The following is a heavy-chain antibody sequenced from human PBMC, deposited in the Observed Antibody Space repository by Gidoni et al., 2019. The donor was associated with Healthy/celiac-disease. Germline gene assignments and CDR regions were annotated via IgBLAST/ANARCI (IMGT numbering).Heavy chain of an antibody. CDR3: AKVVASSSYYYYGMDV. Sequence: EVQLVESGGGLVQPGGSLRLSCAASGFTFSSYAMSWVRQAPGKGLEWVSAISGSGGSTYYADSVKGRFTISRDNSKNTLYLQMNSLRAEDTAVYYCAKVVASSSYYYYGMDVWGQGTTVTVSS. V-gene: IGHV3-23*04. D-gene: IGHD6-6*01. CDR2: ISGSGGST. CDR1: GFTFSSYA. J-gene: IGHJ6*02.